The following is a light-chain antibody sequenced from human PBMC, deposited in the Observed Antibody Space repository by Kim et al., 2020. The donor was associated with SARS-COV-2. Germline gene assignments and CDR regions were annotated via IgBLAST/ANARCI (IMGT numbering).Light chain of an antibody. J-gene: IGLJ2*01. CDR2: QDS. CDR1: KLADKY. Sequence: SVSPGQTASITCSGDKLADKYACRYQQQPGQSPVLVIYQDSKRPSGIPERFSGSNSGNTATLTISGTQAMDEADYYCQAWDSSTVVFGGGTQLTVL. CDR3: QAWDSSTVV. V-gene: IGLV3-1*01.